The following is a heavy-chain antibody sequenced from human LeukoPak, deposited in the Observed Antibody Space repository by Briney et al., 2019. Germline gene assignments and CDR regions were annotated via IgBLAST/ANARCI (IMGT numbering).Heavy chain of an antibody. CDR3: ARERSDSSGYYDPFDI. CDR2: IYYSGST. V-gene: IGHV4-59*01. CDR1: GGSISSYY. Sequence: SETLSLTCTGSGGSISSYYWSWIRQPPGKGLEWIGYIYYSGSTNYNPSLKSRVTISVDTSKNQFSLKLSSVTAADTAVYYCARERSDSSGYYDPFDIWGQGTMVTVSS. J-gene: IGHJ3*02. D-gene: IGHD3-22*01.